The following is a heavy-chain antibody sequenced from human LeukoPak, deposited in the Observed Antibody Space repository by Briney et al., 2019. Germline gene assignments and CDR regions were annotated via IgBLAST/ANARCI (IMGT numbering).Heavy chain of an antibody. D-gene: IGHD3-22*01. CDR2: IYYSGST. Sequence: SETLSLTCTVSGGSISSYYWSWIRQHPGKGLEWIGYIYYSGSTYYNPSLKSRVTISVDTSKNQFSLKLSSVTAADTAVYYCARDLPSSSGYYPHAFDIWGQGTMVTVSS. CDR1: GGSISSYY. CDR3: ARDLPSSSGYYPHAFDI. V-gene: IGHV4-59*06. J-gene: IGHJ3*02.